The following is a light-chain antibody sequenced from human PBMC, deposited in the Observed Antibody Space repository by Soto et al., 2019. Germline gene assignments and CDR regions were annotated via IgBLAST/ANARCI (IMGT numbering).Light chain of an antibody. CDR2: DAS. CDR3: QQYGGSPIT. V-gene: IGKV3D-20*01. J-gene: IGKJ5*01. CDR1: QSVSSSY. Sequence: EIVLTQSPGTLSLSPGERATLSCRASQSVSSSYSAWYQQKPGLAPRLLIYDASTRATGIPDRFSGSGSGTDFTLTISRLEPEDFAVYYCQQYGGSPITFGQGTRLEI.